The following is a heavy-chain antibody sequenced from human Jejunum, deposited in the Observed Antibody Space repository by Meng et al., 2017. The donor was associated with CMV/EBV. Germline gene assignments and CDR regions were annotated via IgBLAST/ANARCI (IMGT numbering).Heavy chain of an antibody. V-gene: IGHV1-18*01. CDR2: ISTYNGNT. CDR1: GYTFKSYG. D-gene: IGHD3-10*01. CDR3: GRGSYFDY. J-gene: IGHJ4*02. Sequence: QVKLGQAWAEVRKPGASVKVACKSSGYTFKSYGISGVRQAPGQGLEWMRWISTYNGNTNYAQNLQGRVTMTPDTSTNTVYMELRSLRSDDTAVYYCGRGSYFDYWGQGTLVTVSS.